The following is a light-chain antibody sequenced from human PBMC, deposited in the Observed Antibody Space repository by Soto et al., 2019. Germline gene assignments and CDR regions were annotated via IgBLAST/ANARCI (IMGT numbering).Light chain of an antibody. CDR1: QTVGTS. CDR2: GAS. J-gene: IGKJ4*01. Sequence: EIVLTQTPATLSVSPGERATLSCRASQTVGTSLVWYQQKPGQAPSLLIYGASTRAAGIPARFSGSGSGTDFTLTISSLQSEDFAVYYCQQPNAWPLTFGGGTEVEIK. V-gene: IGKV3-15*01. CDR3: QQPNAWPLT.